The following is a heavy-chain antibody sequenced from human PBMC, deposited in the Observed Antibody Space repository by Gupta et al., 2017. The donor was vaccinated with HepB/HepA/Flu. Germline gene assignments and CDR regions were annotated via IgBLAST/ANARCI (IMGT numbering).Heavy chain of an antibody. CDR2: ISYDGSNK. CDR3: ARAHNSGWYYFDY. V-gene: IGHV3-30-3*01. D-gene: IGHD6-19*01. Sequence: QVQLVESGGGVVQPGRSLRLSCAASGFPFSSYAMHWFRQAPGKGLEWVAVISYDGSNKYYADSVKGRFTISRDNSKNTLYLQMNSLRAEDTAVYYCARAHNSGWYYFDYWGQGTLVTVSS. CDR1: GFPFSSYA. J-gene: IGHJ4*02.